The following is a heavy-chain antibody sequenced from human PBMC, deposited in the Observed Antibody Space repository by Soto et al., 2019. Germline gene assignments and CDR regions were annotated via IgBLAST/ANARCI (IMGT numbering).Heavy chain of an antibody. D-gene: IGHD5-12*01. V-gene: IGHV3-21*01. CDR3: ARDRRDGYNFDY. J-gene: IGHJ4*02. Sequence: EVQLVESGGGLLKTGGSLRLSCAASGFTFSSYSMNWVRQAPGKGLEWVSSISSSSSYIYYADSVKGRSTISRDNAKNSLYLQMNSLRAADTAGYYCARDRRDGYNFDYWGQGTLVTVSS. CDR1: GFTFSSYS. CDR2: ISSSSSYI.